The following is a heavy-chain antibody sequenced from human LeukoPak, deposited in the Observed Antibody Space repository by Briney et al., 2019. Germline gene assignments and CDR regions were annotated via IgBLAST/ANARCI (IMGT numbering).Heavy chain of an antibody. CDR1: GFTFSSYS. Sequence: PGGSLRLSCAASGFTFSSYSMNWVRQAPGKGLEWVSSISSSSSYIYYADSVKGRFTISGDNAKNSLYLQMNSLRAEDTAVYYCARDPTTYYYDSSGYNWGQGTLVTVSS. V-gene: IGHV3-21*01. J-gene: IGHJ4*02. CDR2: ISSSSSYI. D-gene: IGHD3-22*01. CDR3: ARDPTTYYYDSSGYN.